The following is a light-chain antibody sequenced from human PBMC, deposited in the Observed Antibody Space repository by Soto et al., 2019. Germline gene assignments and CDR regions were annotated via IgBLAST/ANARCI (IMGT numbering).Light chain of an antibody. CDR3: QQYGNSPFT. V-gene: IGKV3-20*01. J-gene: IGKJ5*01. CDR2: GAS. CDR1: QSVSSTY. Sequence: EIVLTQSPCTLSLSPGERATLFCRASQSVSSTYLAWYQRKPGQAPRLLIYGASSRATGIPDRFSGSGSGTDFTLTISRLEPEDFAVYYCQQYGNSPFTFGQGTRLEIK.